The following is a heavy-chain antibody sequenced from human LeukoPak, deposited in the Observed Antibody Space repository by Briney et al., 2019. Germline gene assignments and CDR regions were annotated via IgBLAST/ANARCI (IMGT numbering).Heavy chain of an antibody. D-gene: IGHD6-6*01. CDR3: AREAKSIAARLFYYYGMDV. V-gene: IGHV4-31*03. J-gene: IGHJ6*02. Sequence: SQTLSLTRTVSGGSISSGGYYWSWIRQHPGKGLEWIGYIYYSGSTYYNPSLKSRVTISVDTSKNQFSLKLSSVTAADTAVYYCAREAKSIAARLFYYYGMDVWGQGTTVTVSS. CDR2: IYYSGST. CDR1: GGSISSGGYY.